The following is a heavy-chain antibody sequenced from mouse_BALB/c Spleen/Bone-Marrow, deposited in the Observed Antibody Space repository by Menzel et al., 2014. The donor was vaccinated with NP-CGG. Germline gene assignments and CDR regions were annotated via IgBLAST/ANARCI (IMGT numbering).Heavy chain of an antibody. V-gene: IGHV1S127*01. CDR2: IDPSNSET. Sequence: QVQLQQSGPELVRPGASVKMSCKASGYTFTSHWTHWVKQRPGQGLEWIGMIDPSNSETRLNQKFKDKATLNVDKSSNTAYMQLSSLTSEDSAVYYCARLDGNYRNYFDYWGQGTSLTVSS. J-gene: IGHJ2*02. CDR3: ARLDGNYRNYFDY. D-gene: IGHD2-1*01. CDR1: GYTFTSHW.